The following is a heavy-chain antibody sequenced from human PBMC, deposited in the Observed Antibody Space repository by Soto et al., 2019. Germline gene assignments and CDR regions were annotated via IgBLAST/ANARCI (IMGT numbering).Heavy chain of an antibody. CDR2: IIPISDTA. Sequence: ASVNVSWKFSGGAFSRHAISWVRQAPGQGLEWMGGIIPISDTAHYAQNFQGRITMTADKSTNTSYMELSGLRSEDTALYYCVTILGGFLEYWGKGIRVTVS. J-gene: IGHJ4*02. D-gene: IGHD3-3*01. CDR3: VTILGGFLEY. V-gene: IGHV1-69*06. CDR1: GGAFSRHA.